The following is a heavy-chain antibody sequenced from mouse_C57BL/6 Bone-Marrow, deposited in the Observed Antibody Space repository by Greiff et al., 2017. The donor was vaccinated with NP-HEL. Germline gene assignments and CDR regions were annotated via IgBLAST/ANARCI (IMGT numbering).Heavy chain of an antibody. D-gene: IGHD1-1*01. V-gene: IGHV6-6*01. J-gene: IGHJ4*01. CDR3: TRDTTVVAPYAMDY. CDR1: GFTFSDAW. Sequence: EVKLEESGGGLVQPGGSMKLSCAASGFTFSDAWMDWVRQSPEKGLEWVAEIRNKANNHATYYAESVKGRFTISRDDSKSSVYLQMNSLRAEDTGIYYCTRDTTVVAPYAMDYWGQGTSVTVSS. CDR2: IRNKANNHAT.